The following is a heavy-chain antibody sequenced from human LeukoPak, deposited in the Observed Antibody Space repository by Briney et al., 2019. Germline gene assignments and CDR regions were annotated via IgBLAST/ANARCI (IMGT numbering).Heavy chain of an antibody. D-gene: IGHD1-26*01. CDR1: GFTFSSYW. Sequence: PGGSLRLSCAASGFTFSSYWMHWVRQAPGKGLVWVSRINSDGSSTSYADSVKGRFTISRDNAKNTLYLQMNSLRAEDTAVYYCARNSGSYRKIDYWGQGTLVTVPS. CDR3: ARNSGSYRKIDY. J-gene: IGHJ4*02. V-gene: IGHV3-74*01. CDR2: INSDGSST.